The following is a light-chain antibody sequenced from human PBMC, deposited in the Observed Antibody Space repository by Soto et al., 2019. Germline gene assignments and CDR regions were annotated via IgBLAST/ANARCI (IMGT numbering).Light chain of an antibody. Sequence: DIPMTPSPSSLSASVGDRVTITCRASQNISSYLNWYQQKPGKAPKLLIYAASSLQSGVPSRFSGSGSGTDFTLTISSLQPEDFATYYCQQSYSTLYTFGQGTKLEIK. J-gene: IGKJ2*01. V-gene: IGKV1-39*01. CDR1: QNISSY. CDR3: QQSYSTLYT. CDR2: AAS.